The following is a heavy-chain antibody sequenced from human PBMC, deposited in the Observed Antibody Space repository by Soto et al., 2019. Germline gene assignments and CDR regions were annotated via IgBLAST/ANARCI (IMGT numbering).Heavy chain of an antibody. Sequence: EVQLLESGGGLVQPGRSLRLSCAASGFTFSNYAMSWVRQAPGQGLDWVSAISVSGGTTYYADSVKVRFTISRDNSKNTLFLQMNSLRAEDAAVYYCAKFFVETGSNSGWPWSFHYWGQGTLVTVSS. D-gene: IGHD6-25*01. J-gene: IGHJ4*02. CDR1: GFTFSNYA. V-gene: IGHV3-23*01. CDR3: AKFFVETGSNSGWPWSFHY. CDR2: ISVSGGTT.